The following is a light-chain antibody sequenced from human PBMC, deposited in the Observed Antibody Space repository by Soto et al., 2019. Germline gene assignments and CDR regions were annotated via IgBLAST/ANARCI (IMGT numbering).Light chain of an antibody. CDR3: QQYGSDRT. V-gene: IGKV1-5*01. Sequence: DIQMTQSPSSLSAFVGDRVTITCRASQTITNWVAWYQQTPGKAPKLLIYHASNLETGVPSRFGGSGSGTDFTLTISSLPPDDFATYFCQQYGSDRTFGQGTKVEAK. CDR2: HAS. CDR1: QTITNW. J-gene: IGKJ1*01.